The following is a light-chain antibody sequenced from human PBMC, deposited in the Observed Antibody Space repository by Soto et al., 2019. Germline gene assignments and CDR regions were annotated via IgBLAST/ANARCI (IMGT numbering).Light chain of an antibody. CDR1: QSTTGW. V-gene: IGKV1-5*03. Sequence: DIQMTQSPSTLSASIGDRDTITCRASQSTTGWLAWYQQKPGKAPKLLIYGTSSLETGVPSRFSGSGSGTEFTLTITYLQPDDFATYYCQQYSPYSYSFGQGTKLEIK. CDR2: GTS. J-gene: IGKJ2*03. CDR3: QQYSPYSYS.